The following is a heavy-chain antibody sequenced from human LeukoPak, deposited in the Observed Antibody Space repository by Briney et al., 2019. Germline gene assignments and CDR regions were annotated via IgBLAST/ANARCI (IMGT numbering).Heavy chain of an antibody. Sequence: ASVTVSFRASGGTFTRDDINWVRQDPGQGLEWVGYIVPYDATGSAQNFQGRVISTKDAYLRTVYMELTNGTPDDTAVYYCAKYWRRGFDPWGQGTLVTVSS. CDR2: IVPYDAT. CDR1: GGTFTRDD. D-gene: IGHD3-3*01. V-gene: IGHV1-8*01. J-gene: IGHJ5*02. CDR3: AKYWRRGFDP.